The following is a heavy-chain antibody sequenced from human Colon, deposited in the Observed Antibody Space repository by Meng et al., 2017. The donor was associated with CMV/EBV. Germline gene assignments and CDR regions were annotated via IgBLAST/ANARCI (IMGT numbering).Heavy chain of an antibody. J-gene: IGHJ4*02. CDR3: ARGLYGSGRHQIDY. CDR2: INHSGST. Sequence: VQPQPWGAGLLKPSETLSLTCAVYGWSFSGYYWSWIRQSPGKGLEWIGEINHSGSTNYNPSLKSRVTISVDTSKNQFSLKLSSVTAADTAVYYCARGLYGSGRHQIDYWGQGTLVTVSS. D-gene: IGHD3-10*01. V-gene: IGHV4-34*01. CDR1: GWSFSGYY.